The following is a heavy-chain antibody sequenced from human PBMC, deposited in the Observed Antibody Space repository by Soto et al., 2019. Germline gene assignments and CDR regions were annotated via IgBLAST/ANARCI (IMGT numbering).Heavy chain of an antibody. D-gene: IGHD1-26*01. V-gene: IGHV1-8*01. Sequence: ASVKVSYKASGYTFPSYDIKWVRQAAGQGREWMGWMNPNNENTAYPQKFQGRVTMTSDASISTAYMELSSLGTEDTAVYYCATVGLVGASPFDYWGRGTLVTVSS. CDR2: MNPNNENT. J-gene: IGHJ4*02. CDR3: ATVGLVGASPFDY. CDR1: GYTFPSYD.